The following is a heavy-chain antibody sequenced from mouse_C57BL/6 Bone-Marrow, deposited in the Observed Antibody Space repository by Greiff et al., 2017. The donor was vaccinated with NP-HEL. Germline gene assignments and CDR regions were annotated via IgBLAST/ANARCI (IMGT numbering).Heavy chain of an antibody. J-gene: IGHJ3*01. CDR1: GYTFTDYY. Sequence: EVQLQQSGPELVKPGASVKISCKASGYTFTDYYMNWVKQSHGKSLEWIGDINPNNGGTSYNQKFKGKATLTVDKSSSTAYMELRSLTSEDSAVYYCARWYYGRGFAYWGQGTLVTVSA. CDR3: ARWYYGRGFAY. CDR2: INPNNGGT. D-gene: IGHD1-1*01. V-gene: IGHV1-26*01.